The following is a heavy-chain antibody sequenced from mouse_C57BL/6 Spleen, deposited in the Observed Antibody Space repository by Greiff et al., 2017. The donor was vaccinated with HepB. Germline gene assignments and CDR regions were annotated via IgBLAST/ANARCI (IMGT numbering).Heavy chain of an antibody. Sequence: VQLQQSGAELVRPGSSVKLSCKASGYTFTSYWMDWVKQRPGQGLEWIGNIYPSDSETHYNQKFKDKATLTVDKSSSTAYMQLSSLTSEDSAVYYCARRRLGHGSSYFDYWGQGTTLTVSS. D-gene: IGHD1-1*01. CDR3: ARRRLGHGSSYFDY. V-gene: IGHV1-61*01. CDR2: IYPSDSET. CDR1: GYTFTSYW. J-gene: IGHJ2*01.